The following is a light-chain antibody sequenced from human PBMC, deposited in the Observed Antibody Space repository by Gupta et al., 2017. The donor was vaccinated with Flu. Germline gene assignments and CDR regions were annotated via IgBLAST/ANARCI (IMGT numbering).Light chain of an antibody. CDR3: AAWDDSLNGHVL. J-gene: IGLJ2*01. CDR2: SNN. CDR1: SSNIGNNT. Sequence: QSVLTQPPSASGPPGQRVTISCSGSSSNIGNNTVNWYQHLPGTAPKHLIYSNNQRPSGVPDRFSGSKSGTSASLAISGLQAEDEADYYCAAWDDSLNGHVLFGGGTKLTVL. V-gene: IGLV1-44*01.